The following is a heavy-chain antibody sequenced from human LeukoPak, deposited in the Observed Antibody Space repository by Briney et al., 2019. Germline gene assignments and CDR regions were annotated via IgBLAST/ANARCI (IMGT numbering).Heavy chain of an antibody. CDR2: ISGSGGST. CDR3: ALKGSSGWYYFDY. V-gene: IGHV3-23*01. CDR1: GFTFSSYA. D-gene: IGHD6-19*01. Sequence: AGGSLRLSCAASGFTFSSYAMSWVRQAPGKGLEWVSTISGSGGSTYYADSVKGRFTISRDNSKNTLYLQMNSLRAEDTAIYYCALKGSSGWYYFDYWGQGTLVTVSS. J-gene: IGHJ4*02.